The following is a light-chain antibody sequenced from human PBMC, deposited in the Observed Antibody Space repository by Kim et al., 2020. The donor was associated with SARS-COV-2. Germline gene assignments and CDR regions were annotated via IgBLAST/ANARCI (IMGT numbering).Light chain of an antibody. CDR3: LQYGSSPLYT. Sequence: SPGERASVSCRASQSVDSSYLARYQQKSGEAPRLLIYGASSRATGIPDRFSGSGSGTDFTLTISRLEPEDFAVYYCLQYGSSPLYTFGQGTKLEI. V-gene: IGKV3-20*01. CDR2: GAS. CDR1: QSVDSSY. J-gene: IGKJ2*01.